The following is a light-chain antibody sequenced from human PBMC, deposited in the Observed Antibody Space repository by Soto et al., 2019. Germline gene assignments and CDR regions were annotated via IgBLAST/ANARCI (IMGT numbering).Light chain of an antibody. V-gene: IGKV1-5*01. CDR2: DVS. Sequence: QLTLSTSAVSAAVEDRGTITCRASQSISGWLAWYQQKPGKAPKLLIYDVSSLESGVPSRFSGSGSGTEFTLAISSLQPDDFATYYCQHYNSYPWTFGQGTKVDIK. J-gene: IGKJ1*01. CDR3: QHYNSYPWT. CDR1: QSISGW.